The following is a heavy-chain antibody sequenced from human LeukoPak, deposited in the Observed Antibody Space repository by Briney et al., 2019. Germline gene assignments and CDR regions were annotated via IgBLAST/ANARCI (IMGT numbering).Heavy chain of an antibody. D-gene: IGHD1-26*01. CDR3: AKGPDYSGSYYYYGMDV. J-gene: IGHJ6*02. CDR1: GFTFSSYA. CDR2: ISGSGGST. V-gene: IGHV3-23*01. Sequence: GGSLILSCAASGFTFSSYAMSWVRQAAGKGLEWVSAISGSGGSTYYADSVKGRFTISRDNSKNTLYLQMNSLRAEDTAVYYCAKGPDYSGSYYYYGMDVWGQGTTVTVSS.